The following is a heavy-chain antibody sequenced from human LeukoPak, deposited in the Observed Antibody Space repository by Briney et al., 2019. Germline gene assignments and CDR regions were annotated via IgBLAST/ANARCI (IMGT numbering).Heavy chain of an antibody. CDR2: IYPGDSDT. V-gene: IGHV5-51*01. CDR1: GYSFTSYW. D-gene: IGHD5-24*01. Sequence: AGESLKISCKGSGYSFTSYWIGWVRQMPGKGLEWTGIIYPGDSDTRYSPSFQGQVTISADKSISTAYLQWSSLKASDTAMYYCARWGEFEMATIDGFVCWGQGALVTISS. J-gene: IGHJ4*02. CDR3: ARWGEFEMATIDGFVC.